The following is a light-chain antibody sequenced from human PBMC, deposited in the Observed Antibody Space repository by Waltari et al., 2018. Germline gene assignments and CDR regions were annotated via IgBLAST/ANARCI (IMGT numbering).Light chain of an antibody. Sequence: ELVLTQSPATLYLSPGDSATLSCRASQSVGNFLAWYRQKPGQPPRLLIYDVSHRATGTPARFSGSGSGTDFTLTISTLQPEDFAFYFCQQRGNWAPLTFGGGTEVVIK. J-gene: IGKJ4*01. CDR1: QSVGNF. V-gene: IGKV3-11*01. CDR3: QQRGNWAPLT. CDR2: DVS.